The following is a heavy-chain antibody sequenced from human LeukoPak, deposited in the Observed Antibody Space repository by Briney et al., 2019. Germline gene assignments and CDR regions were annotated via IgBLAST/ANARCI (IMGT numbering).Heavy chain of an antibody. V-gene: IGHV3-23*01. D-gene: IGHD5-24*01. J-gene: IGHJ4*02. CDR3: AKWPAQRWLQFTQDY. CDR2: ISGSGGNT. CDR1: GFTFNTYA. Sequence: GGSLRLSCAASGFTFNTYAMTWVRQAPGKGLEWVSGISGSGGNTYYADSVKGRFTISRDNSKNTLYLQMNSLRAEDTAVYYCAKWPAQRWLQFTQDYWGQGTLVTVSS.